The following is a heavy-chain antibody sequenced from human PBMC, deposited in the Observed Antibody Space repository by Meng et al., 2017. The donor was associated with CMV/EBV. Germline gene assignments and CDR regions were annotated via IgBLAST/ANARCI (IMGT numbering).Heavy chain of an antibody. J-gene: IGHJ5*02. V-gene: IGHV4-39*07. D-gene: IGHD3-3*01. CDR1: SDY. Sequence: SDYRGWIRQHPGKGLEWIGSIYYSGSTYYNPSLKSRVTISVDTSKNQFSLKLSSVTAADTAVYYCARVGWGYGDFWSGYNHNWFDPWGQGTLVTVSS. CDR2: IYYSGST. CDR3: ARVGWGYGDFWSGYNHNWFDP.